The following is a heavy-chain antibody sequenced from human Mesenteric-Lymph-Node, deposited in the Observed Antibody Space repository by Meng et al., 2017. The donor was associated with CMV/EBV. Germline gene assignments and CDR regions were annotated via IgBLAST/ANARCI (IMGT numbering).Heavy chain of an antibody. D-gene: IGHD2-2*01. J-gene: IGHJ6*02. CDR1: GFAFSSYA. Sequence: GGSLRLSCAASGFAFSSYAMHWVRQAPGKGLEWVAFIRFDGTNNYLADSVKGRFTISRDNSKNMLFLQMNSLRAEDTAVYYCARGAPYQLRGENYDYYGMDVWGQGTTVTVSS. V-gene: IGHV3-30*02. CDR3: ARGAPYQLRGENYDYYGMDV. CDR2: IRFDGTNN.